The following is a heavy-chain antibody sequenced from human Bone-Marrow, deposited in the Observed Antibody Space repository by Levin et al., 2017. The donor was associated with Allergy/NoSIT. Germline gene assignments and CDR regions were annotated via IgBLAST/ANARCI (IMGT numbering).Heavy chain of an antibody. Sequence: KISCKASGGTFSSYAISWVRQAPGQGLEWMGGIIPIFGTANYAQKFQGRVTITADESTSTAYMELSSLRSEDTAVYYCARGGDTAMVPTRGMDVWGQGTTVTVSS. V-gene: IGHV1-69*01. CDR1: GGTFSSYA. CDR2: IIPIFGTA. D-gene: IGHD5-18*01. CDR3: ARGGDTAMVPTRGMDV. J-gene: IGHJ6*02.